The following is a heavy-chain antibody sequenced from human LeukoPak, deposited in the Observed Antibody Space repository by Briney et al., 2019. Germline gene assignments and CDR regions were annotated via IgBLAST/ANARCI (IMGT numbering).Heavy chain of an antibody. CDR3: ARRIAVVPGGYYYMDV. D-gene: IGHD6-19*01. CDR2: IYYSGST. J-gene: IGHJ6*03. Sequence: SEPLSLTCTVYGDSITSYYWSWIRQPTGKGLQWIGYIYYSGSTNYNPSLKSRVTISGDTSKNQLSLKLSSVTAADTAVYYCARRIAVVPGGYYYMDVWGKGTTVTVSS. CDR1: GDSITSYY. V-gene: IGHV4-59*08.